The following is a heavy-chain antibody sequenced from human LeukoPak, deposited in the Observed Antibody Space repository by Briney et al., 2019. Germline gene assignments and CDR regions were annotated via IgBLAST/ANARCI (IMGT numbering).Heavy chain of an antibody. Sequence: GGSLRLSCAASGFTFSSYAMHWVRQAPGKGLVWVSNIHKDGSRTTYADSVKGRFTNSRDNAKNTVFLQMNNLRADDTGSYYCVKDQNYQLRVWGQGTLVTVSS. CDR1: GFTFSSYA. D-gene: IGHD5-24*01. V-gene: IGHV3-74*03. CDR2: IHKDGSRT. J-gene: IGHJ4*02. CDR3: VKDQNYQLRV.